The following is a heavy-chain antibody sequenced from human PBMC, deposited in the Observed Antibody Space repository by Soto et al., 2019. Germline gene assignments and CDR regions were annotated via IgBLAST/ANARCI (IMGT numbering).Heavy chain of an antibody. J-gene: IGHJ4*02. V-gene: IGHV3-21*01. D-gene: IGHD5-12*01. CDR3: ASYGDGYNVPPHEDY. CDR2: ISSSSSYI. Sequence: EVQLVESGGGLVKPGGSLRLSCAASGFTFSSYSMNWVRQAPGKGLEWVSSISSSSSYIYYADSVKGRFTISRDNAKNSLYLQMNSLRAEDTAVYYCASYGDGYNVPPHEDYWGQGTLVTVSS. CDR1: GFTFSSYS.